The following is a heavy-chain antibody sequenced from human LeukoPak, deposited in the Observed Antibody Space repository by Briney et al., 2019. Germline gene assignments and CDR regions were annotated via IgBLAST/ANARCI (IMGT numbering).Heavy chain of an antibody. Sequence: ASVKVSCKASGYTFTGYYMHWVRQAPGQGLEWMGWINPNSGGTNYAQKFQGRVTMTRDTSISTAYMELRRLRSDDTALYYCAREPIYVKKGYYYYYMDVWGKGTTVTISS. D-gene: IGHD2/OR15-2a*01. CDR3: AREPIYVKKGYYYYYMDV. CDR2: INPNSGGT. CDR1: GYTFTGYY. V-gene: IGHV1-2*02. J-gene: IGHJ6*03.